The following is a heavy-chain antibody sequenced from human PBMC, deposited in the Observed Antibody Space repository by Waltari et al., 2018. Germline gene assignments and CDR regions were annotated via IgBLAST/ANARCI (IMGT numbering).Heavy chain of an antibody. Sequence: EVQLLESGGGLVQPGGSLRLSCAASGFTFSSYAMSWVRQAPGKGRGWVSAISGSGGSTYYADSVKGRFTISRDNSKNTLYLQMNSLRAEDTAVYYCAKDLFDFWSGYYIGYYFDYWGQGTLVTVSS. V-gene: IGHV3-23*01. CDR3: AKDLFDFWSGYYIGYYFDY. CDR1: GFTFSSYA. CDR2: ISGSGGST. J-gene: IGHJ4*02. D-gene: IGHD3-3*01.